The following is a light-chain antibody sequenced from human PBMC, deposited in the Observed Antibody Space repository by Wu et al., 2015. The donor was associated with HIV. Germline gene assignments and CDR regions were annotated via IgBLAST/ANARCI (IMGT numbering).Light chain of an antibody. CDR1: QSVSSSY. J-gene: IGKJ4*01. V-gene: IGKV3-20*01. Sequence: EIVLTQSPGTLSLSPGERATLSCRASQSVSSSYLAWYQQKPGQAPRLLIYGVSKRATGIPDRFSGSGSGTDFTLTISRLEPEDFAVYYCQQYGSSPLTFGGGTTLEIK. CDR2: GVS. CDR3: QQYGSSPLT.